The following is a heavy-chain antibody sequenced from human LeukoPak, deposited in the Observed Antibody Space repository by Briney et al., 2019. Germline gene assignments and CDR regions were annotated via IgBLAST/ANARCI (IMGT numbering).Heavy chain of an antibody. CDR2: INHSGST. J-gene: IGHJ4*02. CDR1: GGSFSGYY. V-gene: IGHV4-34*01. Sequence: SETLSLTCAVYGGSFSGYYWSWIRQPPGKGLEWIGEINHSGSTNYNPSLKSRVTISVDTSKNQFSLKLSSVTAADTAVYYCARCRYGAPSPIAAAGPFDYWGQGTLVTVSS. D-gene: IGHD6-13*01. CDR3: ARCRYGAPSPIAAAGPFDY.